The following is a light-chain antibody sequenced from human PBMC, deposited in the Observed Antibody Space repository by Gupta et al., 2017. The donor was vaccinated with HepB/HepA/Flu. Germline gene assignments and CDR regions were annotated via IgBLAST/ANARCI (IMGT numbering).Light chain of an antibody. Sequence: SYELTQPLSVSVALGHTAIITCGGSNVESKNVHWYRQRPGQPPVRVIYRNTNRPPGIPERFSGSNSRNTATLTISRAQAWDEADYYCQACHSNTAVVFGGGTKLTVL. J-gene: IGLJ2*01. CDR2: RNT. CDR3: QACHSNTAVV. CDR1: NVESKN. V-gene: IGLV3-9*01.